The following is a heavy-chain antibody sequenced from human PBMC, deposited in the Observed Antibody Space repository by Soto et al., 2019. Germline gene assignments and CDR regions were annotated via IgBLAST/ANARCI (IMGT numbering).Heavy chain of an antibody. V-gene: IGHV1-69*08. CDR2: IIPILGIA. Sequence: QVQLVQSGAEVKKPGSSVKVSCKASGGTFSSYTISWVRQAPGQGLEWMGRIIPILGIANYAQKFQGRVTITADKSTSTDYMALSRVRSEDTAVYYCAREASSSGWYGDVGWFDPWGQGTLVTVSS. CDR1: GGTFSSYT. CDR3: AREASSSGWYGDVGWFDP. J-gene: IGHJ5*02. D-gene: IGHD6-19*01.